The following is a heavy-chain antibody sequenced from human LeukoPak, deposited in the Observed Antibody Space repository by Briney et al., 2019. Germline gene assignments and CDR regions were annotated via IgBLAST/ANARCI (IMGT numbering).Heavy chain of an antibody. V-gene: IGHV3-21*01. CDR2: INNVGSYI. CDR3: ATLSVAGQNY. CDR1: GFTFSSSA. D-gene: IGHD6-19*01. Sequence: GGSLRLSCAASGFTFSSSAMNWVRQAPGKGLEWVSSINNVGSYIYYADSVKGRFTISRDNAKNSLYLQMNSLRAEDTAVYYCATLSVAGQNYWGQGTLVTVSS. J-gene: IGHJ4*02.